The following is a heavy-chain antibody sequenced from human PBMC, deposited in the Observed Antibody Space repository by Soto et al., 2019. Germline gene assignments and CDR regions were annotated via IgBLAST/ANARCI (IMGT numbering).Heavy chain of an antibody. CDR3: ARGFRYCSGGSCYYYYYGMDV. CDR2: INHSGST. J-gene: IGHJ6*02. D-gene: IGHD2-15*01. V-gene: IGHV4-34*01. CDR1: GGSFSGYY. Sequence: SDTLSLTCAVYGGSFSGYYWSWIRQPPGKGLEWIGEINHSGSTNYNPSLKSRVTISVDTSKNQFSLKLSSVTAADTAVYYCARGFRYCSGGSCYYYYYGMDVWGQGTTVTVSS.